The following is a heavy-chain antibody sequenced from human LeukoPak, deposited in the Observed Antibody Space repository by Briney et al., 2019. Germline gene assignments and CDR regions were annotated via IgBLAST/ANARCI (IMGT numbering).Heavy chain of an antibody. V-gene: IGHV3-23*01. CDR2: ISGSGVIT. J-gene: IGHJ5*01. CDR3: SRAYDSGTYSSFDS. CDR1: GFPFSSYA. Sequence: GGSLRLSCAASGFPFSSYAMTWVRQAPGKGLEWVSVISGSGVITYYADSVKGRFTISRDNSQNTLSLQMNSLRAEDTAVYYCSRAYDSGTYSSFDSWGQGTLVTVTS. D-gene: IGHD3-10*01.